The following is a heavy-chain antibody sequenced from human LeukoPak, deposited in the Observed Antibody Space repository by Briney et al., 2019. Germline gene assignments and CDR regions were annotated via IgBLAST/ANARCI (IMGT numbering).Heavy chain of an antibody. V-gene: IGHV4-59*05. CDR2: IYYSGST. Sequence: SETLSLTCTVSGGSISSYYWSWIRQPPGKGLEWIGSIYYSGSTYYNPSLKSRVTISVDTSKNQFSLKLSSVTAADTAVYYCARLRVSYGDYWGQGTLVTVSS. J-gene: IGHJ4*02. CDR3: ARLRVSYGDY. D-gene: IGHD5-18*01. CDR1: GGSISSYY.